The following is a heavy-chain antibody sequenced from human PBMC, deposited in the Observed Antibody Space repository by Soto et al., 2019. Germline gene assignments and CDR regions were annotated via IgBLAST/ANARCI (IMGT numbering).Heavy chain of an antibody. D-gene: IGHD5-18*01. CDR3: ARQIQLWPPAPFDY. V-gene: IGHV4-59*08. J-gene: IGHJ4*02. CDR2: IYYSGST. Sequence: QVQLQESGPGLVKPSETLSLTCTVSGGSISSYYWSWIRQPPGKGLEWIGYIYYSGSTNYNPSLKSRVTISVDTSKNQFSLKLSSVTAADTAVYYCARQIQLWPPAPFDYWGQGTLVTVSS. CDR1: GGSISSYY.